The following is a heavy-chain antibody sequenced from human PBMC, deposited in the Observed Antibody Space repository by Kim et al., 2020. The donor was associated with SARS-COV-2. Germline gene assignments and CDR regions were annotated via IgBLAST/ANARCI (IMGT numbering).Heavy chain of an antibody. D-gene: IGHD3-10*01. CDR2: IYYSGST. CDR3: ARASGSGYYYYYGMDV. J-gene: IGHJ6*02. Sequence: SETLSLTCTVSGGSISSYYWSWIRQPPGKGLEWIGYIYYSGSTNYNPSLKSRVTISVDTSKNQFSLKLSSVTAADTAVYYCARASGSGYYYYYGMDVWGQGTTVTVSS. V-gene: IGHV4-59*01. CDR1: GGSISSYY.